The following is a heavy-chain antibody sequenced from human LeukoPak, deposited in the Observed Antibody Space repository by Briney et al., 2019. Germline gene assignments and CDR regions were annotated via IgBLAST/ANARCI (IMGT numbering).Heavy chain of an antibody. CDR1: GFTFSSNG. V-gene: IGHV3-48*02. CDR3: ARANSLMVRGVISYFDS. J-gene: IGHJ4*02. D-gene: IGHD3-10*01. Sequence: GGSLRLSCAASGFTFSSNGMNWVRQAPGKGLDFIAYISSTGATIYYADSLKGRFTISRDNTRNSLYLQMNSLRDEDTAVYFCARANSLMVRGVISYFDSWGQGTLVTVSS. CDR2: ISSTGATI.